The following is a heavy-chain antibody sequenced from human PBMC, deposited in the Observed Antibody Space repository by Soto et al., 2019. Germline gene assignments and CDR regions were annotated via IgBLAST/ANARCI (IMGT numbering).Heavy chain of an antibody. CDR1: GFTFSSYA. J-gene: IGHJ4*02. CDR2: VSANGRNT. D-gene: IGHD3-22*01. CDR3: AKDLSSLGWLALGAPFDS. Sequence: GGSLRLSCAPYGFTFSSYAMNWVRQAPGKGLEWVSSVSANGRNTYYADSVKGRFTVSRDKSKNALFLQLDSLRVEDTAIYYCAKDLSSLGWLALGAPFDSWGPGTLVTVSS. V-gene: IGHV3-23*01.